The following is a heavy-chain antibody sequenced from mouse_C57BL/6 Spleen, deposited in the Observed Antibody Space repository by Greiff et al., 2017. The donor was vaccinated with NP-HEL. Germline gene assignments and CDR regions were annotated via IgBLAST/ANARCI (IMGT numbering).Heavy chain of an antibody. CDR2: IRSKSSNYAT. CDR1: GFTFNTYA. D-gene: IGHD1-1*01. V-gene: IGHV10-3*01. J-gene: IGHJ2*01. CDR3: VREDTTVVPYYFDY. Sequence: EVQRVESGGGLVQPKGSLKLSCAASGFTFNTYAMHWVRQAPGKGLEWVARIRSKSSNYATYYADSVKDRFTISRDDSQSMLYLQMNNLKTEDTAMYYCVREDTTVVPYYFDYWGQGTTLTVSS.